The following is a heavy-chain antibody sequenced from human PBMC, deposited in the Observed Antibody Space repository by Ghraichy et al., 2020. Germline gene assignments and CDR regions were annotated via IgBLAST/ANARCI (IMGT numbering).Heavy chain of an antibody. CDR1: GGSFSGYY. V-gene: IGHV4-34*01. D-gene: IGHD2-15*01. J-gene: IGHJ1*01. CDR2: INHSGST. CDR3: ARSRRCSGGSCYFLPAVNAEYFQH. Sequence: ESLNISCAVYGGSFSGYYWSWIRQPPGKGLEWIGEINHSGSTNYNPSLKSRVTISVDTSKNQFSLKLSSVTAADTAVYYCARSRRCSGGSCYFLPAVNAEYFQHWGQGTLVTVSS.